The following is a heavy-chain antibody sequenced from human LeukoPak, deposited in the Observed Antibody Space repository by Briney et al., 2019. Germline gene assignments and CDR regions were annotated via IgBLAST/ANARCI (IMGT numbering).Heavy chain of an antibody. CDR2: IIPLFGTV. Sequence: GASVKVSCKASGGTFSSHTISWVRQAPGQGPEWMGGIIPLFGTVQYAQKFQGRVTITADDPMTTAHMELSSLRSEDTAVYYCARDDPGRSSDDYYYYCYMDVWGKGTTVTVSS. D-gene: IGHD1-26*01. CDR3: ARDDPGRSSDDYYYYCYMDV. V-gene: IGHV1-69*13. J-gene: IGHJ6*03. CDR1: GGTFSSHT.